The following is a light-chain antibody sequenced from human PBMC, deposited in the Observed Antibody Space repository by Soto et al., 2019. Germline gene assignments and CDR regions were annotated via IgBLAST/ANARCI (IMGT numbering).Light chain of an antibody. V-gene: IGKV3-15*01. Sequence: EIVMTQSPASLSVSPGDGATLSCRASQSVASNVAWYQQKPGQGPRLLINGASTRAAGVPARFSGSGSGTDFTLTISSLQSEDFAVYYCQQRSNWLYTFGQGTKLEIK. CDR3: QQRSNWLYT. CDR1: QSVASN. J-gene: IGKJ2*01. CDR2: GAS.